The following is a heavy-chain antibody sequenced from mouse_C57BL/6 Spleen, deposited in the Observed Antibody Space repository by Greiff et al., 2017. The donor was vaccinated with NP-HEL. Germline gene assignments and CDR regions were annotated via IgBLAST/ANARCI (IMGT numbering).Heavy chain of an antibody. CDR3: VRPLLRWGAMDY. CDR1: GFSFNTYA. V-gene: IGHV10-1*01. J-gene: IGHJ4*01. D-gene: IGHD2-13*01. CDR2: IRSKSNNYAT. Sequence: GGGLVQPKGSLKLSCAASGFSFNTYAMNWVRQAPGKGLEWVARIRSKSNNYATYYADSVKDRFTISRDDSESMLYLQMNNLKTEDTAMYYCVRPLLRWGAMDYWGQGTSVTVSS.